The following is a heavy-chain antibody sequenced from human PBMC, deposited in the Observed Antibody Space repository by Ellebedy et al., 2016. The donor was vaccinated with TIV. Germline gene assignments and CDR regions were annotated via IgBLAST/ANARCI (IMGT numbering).Heavy chain of an antibody. CDR1: GFTFRTDA. CDR2: ISGSGGST. D-gene: IGHD1-26*01. J-gene: IGHJ2*01. V-gene: IGHV3-23*01. Sequence: GESLKISXAASGFTFRTDAMTWVRQAPGKGLEWVSAISGSGGSTYYADSVKGRFITSRDNSKNMLFLQMNSLRAEDTAVYYCAKSVGIVGAKSYWYFDLWGRGTLVTVSS. CDR3: AKSVGIVGAKSYWYFDL.